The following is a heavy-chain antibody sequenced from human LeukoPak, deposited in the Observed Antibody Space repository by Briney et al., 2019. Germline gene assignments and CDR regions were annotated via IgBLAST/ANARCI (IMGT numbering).Heavy chain of an antibody. V-gene: IGHV3-21*01. D-gene: IGHD3-3*01. CDR1: EFTFSSYN. CDR3: AREPFWSGYYSNLHFDY. CDR2: ISSSSKYI. J-gene: IGHJ4*02. Sequence: GGSLRFSCAASEFTFSSYNMNWVRQAPGKGLEWVSSISSSSKYIYYADSVKGRFTISRDNAKNSLYLQMNSLRAEDTAVYYCAREPFWSGYYSNLHFDYWGQGTLVTVSS.